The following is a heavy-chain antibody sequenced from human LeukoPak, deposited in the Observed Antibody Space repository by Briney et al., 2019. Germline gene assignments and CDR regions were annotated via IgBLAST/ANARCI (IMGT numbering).Heavy chain of an antibody. CDR1: GFTFSSYA. V-gene: IGHV3-23*01. CDR2: ISGSGGST. J-gene: IGHJ4*02. Sequence: PGGSLRLSCAASGFTFSSYAMSWVRQAPGKGLEWVSAISGSGGSTYYADSVKGRFTISRDNSKNTLYLQMNSLRAEDTAVYYCAKDLRYFDWLFPFDYWGQGTLVTVSS. CDR3: AKDLRYFDWLFPFDY. D-gene: IGHD3-9*01.